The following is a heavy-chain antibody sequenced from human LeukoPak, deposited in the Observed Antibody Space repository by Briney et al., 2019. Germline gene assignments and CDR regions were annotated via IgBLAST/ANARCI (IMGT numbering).Heavy chain of an antibody. CDR3: ARERYYYDSRGFDY. Sequence: PGGSLRLSCTASGFKFDDYGMTWVRQAPGKGLEWVSSISSSSSYIYYADSVKGRFTISRDNAKNSLYLQMNSLRAEDTAVYYCARERYYYDSRGFDYWGQGTLVTVSS. J-gene: IGHJ4*02. CDR1: GFKFDDYG. CDR2: ISSSSSYI. V-gene: IGHV3-21*01. D-gene: IGHD3-22*01.